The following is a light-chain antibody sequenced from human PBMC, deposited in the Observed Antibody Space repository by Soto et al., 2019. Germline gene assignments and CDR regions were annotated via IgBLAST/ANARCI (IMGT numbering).Light chain of an antibody. J-gene: IGKJ1*01. CDR1: QGVSSY. Sequence: EIVLTQSPATLSLSPGERATLSCRASQGVSSYLSWYQQKPGQAPRLLIYGASNRATDIPDRFSGRGSGTDFTLTISRLEPEDFALYYCRQRQSWPRTFGQGTKVDIK. V-gene: IGKV3-11*01. CDR2: GAS. CDR3: RQRQSWPRT.